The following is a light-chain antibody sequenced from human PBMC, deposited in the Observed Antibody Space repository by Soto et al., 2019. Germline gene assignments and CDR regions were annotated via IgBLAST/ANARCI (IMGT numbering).Light chain of an antibody. CDR3: QQYDNLPLT. Sequence: IQMTQSPSSLSASVGDRVTITCQASQDISNYLNWYQQKPGKAPKLLIYDASNLETGVPSRFSGSGSGTDFPFTISSLQPEDIATYYCQQYDNLPLTFGGGTKVEIK. CDR1: QDISNY. CDR2: DAS. J-gene: IGKJ4*01. V-gene: IGKV1-33*01.